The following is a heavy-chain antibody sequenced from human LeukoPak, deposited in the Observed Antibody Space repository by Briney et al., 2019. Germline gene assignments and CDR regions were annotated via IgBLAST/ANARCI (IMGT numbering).Heavy chain of an antibody. CDR2: IYHSGST. J-gene: IGHJ4*02. Sequence: SESLSLTRTVSGGSTSSYTSGCVRPPPGRGRGWIGYIYHSGSTNYNPSLKSRVTISVDTSKNQFSLKLSSVTAADTAVYYCARAYWSGGSCYDYWGQGTLVTASS. V-gene: IGHV4-59*01. CDR3: ARAYWSGGSCYDY. D-gene: IGHD2-15*01. CDR1: GGSTSSYT.